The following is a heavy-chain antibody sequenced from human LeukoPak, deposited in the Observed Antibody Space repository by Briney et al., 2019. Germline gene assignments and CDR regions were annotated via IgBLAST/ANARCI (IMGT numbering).Heavy chain of an antibody. Sequence: GASVKVSCKASGYTFTSYDINWVRQASGQGLEWMGYMKPNSGNTGYAQKFQGRVTMTRDTSIGTAYMELSSLTSEDTAVYYCATELRWKDHWGQGTLVTVSS. V-gene: IGHV1-8*01. D-gene: IGHD4-23*01. CDR1: GYTFTSYD. J-gene: IGHJ4*02. CDR2: MKPNSGNT. CDR3: ATELRWKDH.